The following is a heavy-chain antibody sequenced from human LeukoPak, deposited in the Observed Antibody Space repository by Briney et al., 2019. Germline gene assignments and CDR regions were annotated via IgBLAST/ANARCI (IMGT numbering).Heavy chain of an antibody. Sequence: NPGGSLRLSCAASGFTFSSYSMNWVRQAPGKGLEWVSIISSSSSYMYYADSVKGRFTISRDNAKNSVYLQMNSLRAEDTAVHYCARSSYYSGSGNYYGMDVWGQGTTVTVSS. D-gene: IGHD3-10*01. V-gene: IGHV3-21*01. CDR2: ISSSSSYM. J-gene: IGHJ6*02. CDR3: ARSSYYSGSGNYYGMDV. CDR1: GFTFSSYS.